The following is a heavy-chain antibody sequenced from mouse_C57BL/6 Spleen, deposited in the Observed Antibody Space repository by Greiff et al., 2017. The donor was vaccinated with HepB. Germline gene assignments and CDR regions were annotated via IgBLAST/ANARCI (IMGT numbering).Heavy chain of an antibody. CDR1: GYTFTDYY. D-gene: IGHD2-4*01. J-gene: IGHJ2*01. CDR2: IFPGSGST. V-gene: IGHV1-75*01. Sequence: VQGVESGPELVKPGASVKISCKASGYTFTDYYINWVKQRPGQGLEWIGWIFPGSGSTYYNEKFKGKATLTVDKSSSTAYMLLSSLTSEDSAVYFCARALYDYDGRYFDYWGQGTTLTVSS. CDR3: ARALYDYDGRYFDY.